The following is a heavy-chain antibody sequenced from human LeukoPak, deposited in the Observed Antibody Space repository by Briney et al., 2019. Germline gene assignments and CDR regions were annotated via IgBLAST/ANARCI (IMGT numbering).Heavy chain of an antibody. CDR1: GFTFSNYA. CDR3: AREVSRDGYMEGFDY. V-gene: IGHV3-30*04. D-gene: IGHD5-24*01. Sequence: TGGSLRLSCAASGFTFSNYAMHWVRQAPGKGLEWVAAISDDGSNKKYADSVKGRFTISRDNSQNTLYLQMNSLRAEDTAVYYCAREVSRDGYMEGFDYWGQGTLVTVSS. J-gene: IGHJ4*02. CDR2: ISDDGSNK.